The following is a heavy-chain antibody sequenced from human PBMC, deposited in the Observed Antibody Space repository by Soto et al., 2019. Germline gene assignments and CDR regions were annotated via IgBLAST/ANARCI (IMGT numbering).Heavy chain of an antibody. J-gene: IGHJ4*02. D-gene: IGHD2-15*01. CDR3: AKAGLYCSGGTCFSLDY. V-gene: IGHV6-1*01. Sequence: VSLTCGIPGDSVSSNNVVWNWIRQSPSRGLEWLGRTFFRSKWYNEYAASVESRIAINPDTSQNQFSLQLNSVTPDDTAVYYCAKAGLYCSGGTCFSLDYWGQGILVTVSS. CDR2: TFFRSKWYN. CDR1: GDSVSSNNVV.